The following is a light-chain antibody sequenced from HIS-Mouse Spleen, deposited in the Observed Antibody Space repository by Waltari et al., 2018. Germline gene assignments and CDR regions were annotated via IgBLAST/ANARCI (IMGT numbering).Light chain of an antibody. CDR3: CSYAGSSTLV. Sequence: QSALTQPASVSGSPGQSITISCTGTSSDVGSYNLVSWYQQHPGKAPKLMIYDGSKRPLGVSNRFSGSKSGNTASLTISGLQAEDEADYYCCSYAGSSTLVFGGGTKLTVL. CDR1: SSDVGSYNL. J-gene: IGLJ2*01. CDR2: DGS. V-gene: IGLV2-23*01.